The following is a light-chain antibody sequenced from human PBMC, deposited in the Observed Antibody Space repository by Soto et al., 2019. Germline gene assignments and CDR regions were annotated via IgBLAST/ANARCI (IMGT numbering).Light chain of an antibody. Sequence: QSVLTQPPSVSGAPGQRVTISCTGGSSNIGAGYEVHWYQQHPGRAPKVLIFGIINRPSGVPDRFSGSKSGTSASLAITGLQAEDEADYYCQSYDSGLRGVVFGGGTQLTVL. CDR2: GII. V-gene: IGLV1-40*01. CDR1: SSNIGAGYE. CDR3: QSYDSGLRGVV. J-gene: IGLJ2*01.